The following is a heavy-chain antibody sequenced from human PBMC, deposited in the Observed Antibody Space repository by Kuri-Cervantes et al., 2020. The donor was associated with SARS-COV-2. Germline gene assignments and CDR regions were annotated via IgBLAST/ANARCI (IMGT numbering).Heavy chain of an antibody. CDR3: ARDVWSCYYYGMDV. CDR2: ISSSSSTI. Sequence: GGSLRLSCAASGFTFSSYSMNWVRQAPGKGLEWVSYISSSSSTIYYADSVKGRFTISRDNAKNSLYLQMNSLRDEDTAVYYCARDVWSCYYYGMDVWGQGTTVTVSS. J-gene: IGHJ6*02. V-gene: IGHV3-48*02. CDR1: GFTFSSYS. D-gene: IGHD3-3*01.